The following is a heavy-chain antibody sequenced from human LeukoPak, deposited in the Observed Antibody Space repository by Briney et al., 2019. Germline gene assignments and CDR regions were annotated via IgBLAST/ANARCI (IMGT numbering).Heavy chain of an antibody. CDR3: TRQYTYAFEEFGL. D-gene: IGHD5-18*01. J-gene: IGHJ4*02. Sequence: GGSLRLSCAASGFTFSSYWMNWVRQAPGKGLEWVADIKEDGSEKFYGDSVKGRFTISRDNARNALYLQMNSLRAEDTAMYYCTRQYTYAFEEFGLWGQGTLVTVSS. V-gene: IGHV3-7*01. CDR1: GFTFSSYW. CDR2: IKEDGSEK.